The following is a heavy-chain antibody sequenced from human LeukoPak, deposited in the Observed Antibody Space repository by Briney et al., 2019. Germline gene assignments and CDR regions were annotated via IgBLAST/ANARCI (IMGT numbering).Heavy chain of an antibody. D-gene: IGHD5-12*01. CDR1: GFTFSSYG. Sequence: GGSLRLSCAASGFTFSSYGMHWVRQAPGKGLEWVAFIRYDGSNKYYADSVKGRFTISRDNSKNTLYLQMNSLRAEDTAVYYCAKDKRSFGGYDYFDYWGQGTLVTVSS. CDR2: IRYDGSNK. V-gene: IGHV3-30*02. J-gene: IGHJ4*02. CDR3: AKDKRSFGGYDYFDY.